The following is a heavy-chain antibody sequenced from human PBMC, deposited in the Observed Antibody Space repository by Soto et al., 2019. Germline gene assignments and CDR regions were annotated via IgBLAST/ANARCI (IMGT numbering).Heavy chain of an antibody. CDR3: AKGFSAQTRYCDFWSGYYPPYYYYGMDV. V-gene: IGHV3-30*18. Sequence: PGGSLRLSCAASGFTFSSYGMHWVRQAPGKGLEWVAVISYDGSNKYYADSVKGRFTISRDNSKNTLYLQMNSLRAEDTAVYYCAKGFSAQTRYCDFWSGYYPPYYYYGMDVWGQGTTVTVSS. J-gene: IGHJ6*02. CDR1: GFTFSSYG. CDR2: ISYDGSNK. D-gene: IGHD3-3*01.